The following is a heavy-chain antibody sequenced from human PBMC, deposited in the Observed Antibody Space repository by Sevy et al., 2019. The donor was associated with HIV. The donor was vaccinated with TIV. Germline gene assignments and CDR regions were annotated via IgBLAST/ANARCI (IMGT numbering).Heavy chain of an antibody. CDR1: GFTFSSYG. D-gene: IGHD2-2*03. CDR3: ARDGYCSSTSCYYYYGMDV. V-gene: IGHV3-33*01. Sequence: GGSLRLSCAASGFTFSSYGMHWVRQAPGKGLEWVAVIWYDGSNKYYADSVKGRFTISRDNSKNTLYLQMNSLGAEDTAVYYCARDGYCSSTSCYYYYGMDVWGQGTTVTVSS. CDR2: IWYDGSNK. J-gene: IGHJ6*02.